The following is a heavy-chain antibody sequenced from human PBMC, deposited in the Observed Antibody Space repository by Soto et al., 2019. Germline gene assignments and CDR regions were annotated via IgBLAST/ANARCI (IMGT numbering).Heavy chain of an antibody. D-gene: IGHD3-10*01. V-gene: IGHV4-31*03. CDR2: IYYSGST. CDR1: GGSISSGGYY. CDR3: ARDYMVRGDPPYNWFDP. Sequence: QVQLQESGPGLVKPSQTLSLTCTVSGGSISSGGYYWSWIRQHPGKGLEWIGYIYYSGSTYYNPSLKRRVTISVDTSKNQFSLKLSSVTAADTAVYSCARDYMVRGDPPYNWFDPWGQGTLVTVSS. J-gene: IGHJ5*02.